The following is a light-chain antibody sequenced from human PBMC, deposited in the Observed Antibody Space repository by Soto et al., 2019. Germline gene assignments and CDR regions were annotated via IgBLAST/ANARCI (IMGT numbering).Light chain of an antibody. CDR2: DVS. CDR1: SSDVGGYNY. V-gene: IGLV2-14*01. CDR3: SSYTSSSTWV. Sequence: QSVLTQPASVSGSPGQSITISCTGTSSDVGGYNYVSWYQQHPGKAPKLRIYDVSNRPSGVSNRFSGSKSGNTASLTISGLQAEDEADYYCSSYTSSSTWVFGGGTKGTVL. J-gene: IGLJ3*02.